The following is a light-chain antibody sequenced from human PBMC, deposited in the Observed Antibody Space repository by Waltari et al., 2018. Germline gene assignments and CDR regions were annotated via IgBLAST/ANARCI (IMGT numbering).Light chain of an antibody. J-gene: IGKJ1*01. Sequence: DIQMTQSPSTLSASVGDRVTITCRASQTINTWLAWYQQKPGKAPNLLIYRTSTLESGVPSSFSGSGSGTEFTLTISSLQPDDFATYYCQQALMFGQGTKVEIK. V-gene: IGKV1-5*03. CDR2: RTS. CDR3: QQALM. CDR1: QTINTW.